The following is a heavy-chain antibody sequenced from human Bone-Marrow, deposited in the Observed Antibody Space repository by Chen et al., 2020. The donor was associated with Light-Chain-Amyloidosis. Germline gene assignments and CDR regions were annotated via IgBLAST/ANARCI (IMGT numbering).Heavy chain of an antibody. CDR1: GGSFRGYY. J-gene: IGHJ5*02. CDR2: INHSGST. V-gene: IGHV4-34*01. Sequence: QVQLQQWGAGLLRPSETLSPTCAVYGGSFRGYYWSGIRQPPGKGLEWIGEINHSGSTNYSPALKSRVTISVDTAKNQFSRKLSSVTAGDTAVYYCARGHSNVYSSSAQRRNWFDPWGQGTLVTVSS. D-gene: IGHD6-6*01. CDR3: ARGHSNVYSSSAQRRNWFDP.